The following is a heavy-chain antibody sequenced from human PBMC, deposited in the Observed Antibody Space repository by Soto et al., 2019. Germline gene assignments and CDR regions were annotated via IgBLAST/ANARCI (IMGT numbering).Heavy chain of an antibody. CDR2: ISGSGGST. Sequence: EVQLLESGGGLVQPGGSLRLSCAASGFTFSSYAMSWVRQAPGKGLEWVSAISGSGGSTYYADSVKGRFTISRYNSKNTLYLQMTSLRAEDTAVYFCAKDGDGWWGMDVWGHGTTVTVSS. CDR3: AKDGDGWWGMDV. V-gene: IGHV3-23*01. D-gene: IGHD2-15*01. CDR1: GFTFSSYA. J-gene: IGHJ6*02.